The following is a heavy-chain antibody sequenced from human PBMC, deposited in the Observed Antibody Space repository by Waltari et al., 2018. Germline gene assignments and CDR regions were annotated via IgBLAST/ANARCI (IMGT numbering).Heavy chain of an antibody. D-gene: IGHD4-17*01. CDR3: ARDSAYGRYFQH. V-gene: IGHV4-39*07. Sequence: QLQLQESGPGLVKPSDTLSLTCTVSGGSISSSSYYWGWIRQPPGKGLEWIGSIYYSGSTYYNPSLKSRVTISVDTSKNQFSLKLSSVTAADTAVYYCARDSAYGRYFQHWGQGTLVTVSS. J-gene: IGHJ1*01. CDR2: IYYSGST. CDR1: GGSISSSSYY.